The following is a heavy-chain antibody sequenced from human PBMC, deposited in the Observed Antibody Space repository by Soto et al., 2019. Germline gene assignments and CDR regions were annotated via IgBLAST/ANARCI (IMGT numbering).Heavy chain of an antibody. J-gene: IGHJ6*02. D-gene: IGHD2-8*01. V-gene: IGHV3-13*01. CDR1: GFTFSSYD. CDR2: IGTAGDT. Sequence: EVQLVESGGGLVQPGGSLRLSCAASGFTFSSYDMHWVRQATGKGLEWVSAIGTAGDTYYPGSVKGRFTISRKNAKNSLYLQMNSLRAGDTAVYYCARGYCTNGVCWGGYYGMDVWGQGTTVTVSS. CDR3: ARGYCTNGVCWGGYYGMDV.